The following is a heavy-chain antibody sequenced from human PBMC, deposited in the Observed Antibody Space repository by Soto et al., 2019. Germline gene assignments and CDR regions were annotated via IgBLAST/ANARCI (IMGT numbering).Heavy chain of an antibody. Sequence: ASVKVSCKASGYTFITYGVTWVRQAPGQGLEWMGWITPYNGKTHYAQKFQDRVTMTTDTAATTAYMELRSLTSDDSAMYFCARDTSHYFDHWHQGILVTVSS. D-gene: IGHD2-2*01. CDR1: GYTFITYG. CDR3: ARDTSHYFDH. V-gene: IGHV1-18*01. J-gene: IGHJ4*02. CDR2: ITPYNGKT.